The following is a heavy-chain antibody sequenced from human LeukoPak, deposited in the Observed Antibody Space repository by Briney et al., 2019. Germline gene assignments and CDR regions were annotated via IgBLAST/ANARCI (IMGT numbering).Heavy chain of an antibody. D-gene: IGHD3-22*01. V-gene: IGHV3-74*01. Sequence: GGSLRLSCAASGFTFSRHGMHWVRQAPGKGLVWVSRINSDGSSTSYADSVKGRFTISRDNAKNTLYLQMNSLRAEDTAVYYCARAGYYYDSSGDYWGQGTLVTVSS. CDR2: INSDGSST. CDR1: GFTFSRHG. CDR3: ARAGYYYDSSGDY. J-gene: IGHJ4*02.